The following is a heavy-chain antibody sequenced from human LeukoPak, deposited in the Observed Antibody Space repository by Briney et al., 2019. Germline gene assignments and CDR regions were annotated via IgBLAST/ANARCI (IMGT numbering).Heavy chain of an antibody. Sequence: GGSLRLSCAVSGFTFSSYAMSWVRQAPGKGLEWVSIISSSGGTTYYADSVKGRFTISRDNSKNTLFLQMNSLRAEDAAVYYCAKLFKLDSGWSNPRYYFDYWGQGTLVTVSS. CDR2: ISSSGGTT. V-gene: IGHV3-23*01. D-gene: IGHD6-19*01. J-gene: IGHJ4*02. CDR1: GFTFSSYA. CDR3: AKLFKLDSGWSNPRYYFDY.